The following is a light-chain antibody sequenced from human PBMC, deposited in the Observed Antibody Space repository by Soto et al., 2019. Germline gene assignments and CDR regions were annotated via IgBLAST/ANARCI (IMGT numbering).Light chain of an antibody. V-gene: IGKV1-5*01. CDR2: DAS. CDR1: QNIRNW. J-gene: IGKJ1*01. CDR3: QQHNSYWT. Sequence: DIQMTQSPSTLSASVGDSVTITCRASQNIRNWLAWYQQKPGKAPKLLIYDASSLESGVPSRFSGSGSGTEFTLTISSLQPDDFATYYCQQHNSYWTFGQGTKVDIK.